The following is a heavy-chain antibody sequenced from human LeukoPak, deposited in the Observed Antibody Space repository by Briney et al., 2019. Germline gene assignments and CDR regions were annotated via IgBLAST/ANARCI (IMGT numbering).Heavy chain of an antibody. CDR2: IYTSGST. Sequence: SETLSLTCTVSGGSISSYYWSWIRQPAGKGLEWIGRIYTSGSTNYNPSLKSRVTMSVDTSKNQFSLKLSSVTAADTAVYCCAREEELEGEFDYWGQGTLVTVSS. V-gene: IGHV4-4*07. J-gene: IGHJ4*02. CDR1: GGSISSYY. CDR3: AREEELEGEFDY. D-gene: IGHD1-1*01.